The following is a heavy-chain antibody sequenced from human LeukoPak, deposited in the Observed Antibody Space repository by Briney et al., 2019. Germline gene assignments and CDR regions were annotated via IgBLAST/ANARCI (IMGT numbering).Heavy chain of an antibody. CDR3: ARVIWRQLAPFDY. J-gene: IGHJ4*02. Sequence: GSLRLSCAASGFTFSSYAMTWVRQAPGTGLEWVAIIKEDGSETYSMDSVKGRFTISRDNAKNSLYLQMNSLRGDDMAVYYCARVIWRQLAPFDYWGQGALVTVSS. D-gene: IGHD6-13*01. CDR1: GFTFSSYA. V-gene: IGHV3-7*03. CDR2: IKEDGSET.